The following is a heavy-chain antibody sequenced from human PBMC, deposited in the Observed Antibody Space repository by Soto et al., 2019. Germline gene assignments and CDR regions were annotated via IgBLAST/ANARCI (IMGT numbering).Heavy chain of an antibody. D-gene: IGHD6-19*01. J-gene: IGHJ4*02. Sequence: EVQLLDSGGGLVQPGGSLRLSCGASGFTFSSYAMSWVRQAPGKGLECVATISGTGSNTYYADSVKGRFTISRDNSKKMVYLQMNSLRAADTAVYFCAKGVIAVAGDHFDYWGQGTLVTVS. V-gene: IGHV3-23*01. CDR3: AKGVIAVAGDHFDY. CDR1: GFTFSSYA. CDR2: ISGTGSNT.